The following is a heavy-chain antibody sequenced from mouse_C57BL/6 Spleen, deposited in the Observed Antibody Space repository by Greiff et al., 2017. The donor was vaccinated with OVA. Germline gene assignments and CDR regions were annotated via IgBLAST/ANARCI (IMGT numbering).Heavy chain of an antibody. Sequence: EVKLVESGGGLVQPKGSLKLSCAASGFSFNTYAMNWVRQAPGKGLEWVARIRSKSNNYATYYADSVKDRFTISRDDSESMLYLQMNNLKTEDTAMYYCVRHEDDYDPYYAMDYWGQGTSVTVSS. CDR3: VRHEDDYDPYYAMDY. V-gene: IGHV10-1*01. D-gene: IGHD2-4*01. CDR1: GFSFNTYA. J-gene: IGHJ4*01. CDR2: IRSKSNNYAT.